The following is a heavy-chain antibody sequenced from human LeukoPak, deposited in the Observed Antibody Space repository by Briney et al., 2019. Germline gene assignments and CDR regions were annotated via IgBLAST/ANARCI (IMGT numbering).Heavy chain of an antibody. D-gene: IGHD4-17*01. J-gene: IGHJ2*01. CDR1: GGSISSGGYY. V-gene: IGHV4-31*03. CDR2: IYYSGST. Sequence: PSETLSLTCTVSGGSISSGGYYWSWIRQHPGKGLEWIGYIYYSGSTYYNPSLKSRVTISVDTSKNQFSLKLSSVTAADTAVYYCAREDGDRHWYFDLWGRGTLVTVSS. CDR3: AREDGDRHWYFDL.